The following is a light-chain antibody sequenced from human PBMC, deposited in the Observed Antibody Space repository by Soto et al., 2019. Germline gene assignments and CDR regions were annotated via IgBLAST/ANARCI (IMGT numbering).Light chain of an antibody. J-gene: IGKJ2*01. CDR2: GAS. CDR3: QQHGDSPHS. CDR1: QSVSSNY. Sequence: EIVLTQSPGTLSLSPGERGTLSCRASQSVSSNYLAWYQQRPGQAPRLLIYGASNRATGIPDRFSGSGSGSDFTLTISRLEPEDFAVYYCQQHGDSPHSFGQGTKLEI. V-gene: IGKV3-20*01.